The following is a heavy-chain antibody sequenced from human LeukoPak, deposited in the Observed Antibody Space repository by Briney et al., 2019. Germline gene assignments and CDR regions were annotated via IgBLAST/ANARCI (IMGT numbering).Heavy chain of an antibody. J-gene: IGHJ5*02. Sequence: AGGSLRLSCAASGFTFSNSGMHWVRQAPGKGLEWVSFLRYDGSSKFYTDSVQGRFTISRDNSKNTLYLQMNSLRAEDTAVYYCARGGRDIVVVPAAIRFDPWGQGTLVTVSS. D-gene: IGHD2-2*02. CDR2: LRYDGSSK. CDR3: ARGGRDIVVVPAAIRFDP. CDR1: GFTFSNSG. V-gene: IGHV3-30*02.